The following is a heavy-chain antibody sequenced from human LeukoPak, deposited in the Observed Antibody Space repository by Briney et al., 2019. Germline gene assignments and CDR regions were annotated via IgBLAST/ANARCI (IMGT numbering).Heavy chain of an antibody. CDR1: GFSVSSNY. D-gene: IGHD4-11*01. J-gene: IGHJ4*02. CDR2: IYGGGGT. Sequence: PGGSLRLSCAASGFSVSSNYMHWVRQAPGKGQGWVSVIYGGGGTDYADSVKGRLTISRDTSTNTVYLQMNSLRAKDTAVYYCARSRLGYSNFDFWGQGALVTVSS. V-gene: IGHV3-53*01. CDR3: ARSRLGYSNFDF.